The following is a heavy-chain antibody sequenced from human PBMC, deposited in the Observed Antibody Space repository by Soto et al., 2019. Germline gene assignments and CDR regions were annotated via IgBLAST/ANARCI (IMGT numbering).Heavy chain of an antibody. CDR2: ISGSGGST. CDR1: GFTFSSYA. Sequence: GGSLRLSCAASGFTFSSYAMSWVRQAPGKGLEWVSAISGSGGSTYYADSVKGRFTISRDNSKNTLYLQMNSLRAEDTAVYYCAKDSTIFGVVRIDYWGQGTLVTVSS. V-gene: IGHV3-23*01. J-gene: IGHJ4*02. D-gene: IGHD3-3*01. CDR3: AKDSTIFGVVRIDY.